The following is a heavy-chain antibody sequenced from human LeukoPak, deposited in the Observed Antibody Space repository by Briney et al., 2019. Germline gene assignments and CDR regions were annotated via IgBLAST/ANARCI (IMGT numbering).Heavy chain of an antibody. Sequence: GGSLRLSCVASGFTFNNYAMHWVRQAPGKGLEWVSTINGNGAATYYADSFKGRFLISRDDSMSTVYLRMNKLRVEDSGLYYCANGLAASGNLLLRDYYYFIDVWGKGTTVIVS. D-gene: IGHD6-25*01. CDR1: GFTFNNYA. V-gene: IGHV3-23*01. CDR3: ANGLAASGNLLLRDYYYFIDV. J-gene: IGHJ6*03. CDR2: INGNGAAT.